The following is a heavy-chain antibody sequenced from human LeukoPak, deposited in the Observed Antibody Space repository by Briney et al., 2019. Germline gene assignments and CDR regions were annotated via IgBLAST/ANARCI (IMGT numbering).Heavy chain of an antibody. D-gene: IGHD2-8*02. V-gene: IGHV1-2*02. CDR3: ARVDGGEWYYFDY. Sequence: ASVKVSCKASGYTFTGYYMHWVRQAPGQGLEWMGWINPNNGGTIYAQTFQGRVTMTLDTSISTGYMELSRLRSDDTATYYCARVDGGEWYYFDYWGQGTLVTVSS. J-gene: IGHJ4*02. CDR2: INPNNGGT. CDR1: GYTFTGYY.